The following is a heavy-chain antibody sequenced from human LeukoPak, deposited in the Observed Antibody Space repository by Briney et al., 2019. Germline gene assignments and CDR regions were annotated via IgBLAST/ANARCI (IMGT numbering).Heavy chain of an antibody. CDR2: INPNSGGT. CDR1: GYTFTGYY. CDR3: ARVGYLGYYFDY. J-gene: IGHJ4*02. D-gene: IGHD3-22*01. V-gene: IGHV1-2*05. Sequence: ASVKVSCKASGYTFTGYYMHWVRQAPGQGLEWMGRINPNSGGTNYAQKFQGRVTMTRDTSISTAYMELSRLRSDDTEVYSCARVGYLGYYFDYWGQGTLDTVSS.